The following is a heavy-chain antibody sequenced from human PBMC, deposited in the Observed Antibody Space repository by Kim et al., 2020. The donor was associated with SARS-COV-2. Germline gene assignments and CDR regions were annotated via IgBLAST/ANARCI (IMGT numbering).Heavy chain of an antibody. J-gene: IGHJ4*02. D-gene: IGHD1-1*01. CDR3: ARGGGANWLGQTFDC. CDR2: ISYDERKK. V-gene: IGHV3-30*04. Sequence: GGSLRLSCAASGFTFSTYAMHWVRQAPGRGLEWVAVISYDERKKYYTDSVKGRFTISRDNSKNTLYLQMNSLRPEDTAVYYCARGGGANWLGQTFDCWGQGTLVTASS. CDR1: GFTFSTYA.